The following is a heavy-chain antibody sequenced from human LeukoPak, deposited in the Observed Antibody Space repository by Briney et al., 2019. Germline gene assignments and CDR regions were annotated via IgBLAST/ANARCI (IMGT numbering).Heavy chain of an antibody. CDR3: ARDSDRYYYDSSGYYDY. D-gene: IGHD3-22*01. J-gene: IGHJ4*02. V-gene: IGHV3-21*01. CDR2: ISSSSSYI. Sequence: GGSLRLSCAASGFTFSSYSMNWVRQAPGKGLEWVLSISSSSSYIYYADSVKGRFTISRDNAKNSLYLQMNSLRAEDTAVYYCARDSDRYYYDSSGYYDYWGQGTLVTVSS. CDR1: GFTFSSYS.